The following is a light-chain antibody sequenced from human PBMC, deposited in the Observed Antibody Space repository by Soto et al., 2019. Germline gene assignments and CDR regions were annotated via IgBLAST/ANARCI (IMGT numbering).Light chain of an antibody. Sequence: QAVVTQPPSASGTPGQRVTISCSGGSSNIGTNAVNWYQQLPGTAPKLLIYNNNQRPSGVPDRFSDSKSGTSASLAISGLQSEDEADYYCAAWDDSLNGYVFGTGTKVTVL. CDR1: SSNIGTNA. V-gene: IGLV1-44*01. CDR2: NNN. CDR3: AAWDDSLNGYV. J-gene: IGLJ1*01.